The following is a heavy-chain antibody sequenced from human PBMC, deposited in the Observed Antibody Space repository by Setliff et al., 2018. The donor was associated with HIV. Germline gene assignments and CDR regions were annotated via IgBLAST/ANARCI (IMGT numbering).Heavy chain of an antibody. CDR3: ARESLVGDSGFYY. D-gene: IGHD1-26*01. CDR1: GDSITNYY. Sequence: PSETLSLTCIASGDSITNYYWSWIRQPPGKGLEWIGYIHVSGITDYNPSLKGRVTISVDTSRNQFSLKLTSVTSADTAIYYCARESLVGDSGFYYWGQGTLVTVSS. J-gene: IGHJ4*02. V-gene: IGHV4-4*09. CDR2: IHVSGIT.